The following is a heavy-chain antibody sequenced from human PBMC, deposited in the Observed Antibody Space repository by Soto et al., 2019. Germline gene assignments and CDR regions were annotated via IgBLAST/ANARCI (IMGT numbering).Heavy chain of an antibody. CDR2: ISGSGGST. V-gene: IGHV3-23*01. Sequence: EVQLLESGGGLVQPGGSLRLSCAASGFTFSSYAMSWVRQAPGKGLEWVSGISGSGGSTYYADSVKGRFTISRDNPKKPLYLQMNILRTPDTAVYYFAKRVGAVDGYYYYYGMDVWGQGTPFTVAS. D-gene: IGHD6-19*01. CDR3: AKRVGAVDGYYYYYGMDV. CDR1: GFTFSSYA. J-gene: IGHJ6*02.